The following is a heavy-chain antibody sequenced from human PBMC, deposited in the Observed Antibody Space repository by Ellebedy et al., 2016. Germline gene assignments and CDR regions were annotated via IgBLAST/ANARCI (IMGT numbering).Heavy chain of an antibody. CDR1: GFMFRDFL. Sequence: GESLKISXAASGFMFRDFLMSWVRQAPGKGPEWVATISTTGRDSYFADSVRGRFTISRDNSKSSLYLQMDSLTAADTAVYYCYYGHYSGFWGQGTLVTVSS. J-gene: IGHJ4*02. CDR2: ISTTGRDS. V-gene: IGHV3-23*01. D-gene: IGHD4-17*01. CDR3: YYGHYSGF.